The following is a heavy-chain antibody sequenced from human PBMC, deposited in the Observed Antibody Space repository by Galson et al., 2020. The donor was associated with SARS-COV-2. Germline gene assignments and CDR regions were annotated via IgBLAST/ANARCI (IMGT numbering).Heavy chain of an antibody. J-gene: IGHJ6*02. D-gene: IGHD3-10*02. V-gene: IGHV4-34*01. CDR1: GGSFNNQY. CDR3: ARGSMIGGSYYGLDV. CDR2: INHTGGT. Sequence: SQTLSLTCAVYGGSFNNQYWSWIRQPPGKGLEWIGEINHTGGTNYNPSLKSRVSISVSTAKSQFSLRLNSVSAADTAVYYCARGSMIGGSYYGLDVWGQGTTVTVSS.